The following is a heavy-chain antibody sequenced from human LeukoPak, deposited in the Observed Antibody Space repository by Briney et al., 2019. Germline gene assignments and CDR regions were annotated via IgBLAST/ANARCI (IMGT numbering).Heavy chain of an antibody. D-gene: IGHD4-11*01. V-gene: IGHV1-69*01. J-gene: IGHJ4*02. Sequence: GASXXVSCKASGGTFSSYAISWVRQAPGQGLEWMGGIIPIFGTANYAQKFQGRVTITADESTSTAYMELSSLRSEDTAVYYCARATVADFDYWGQGTLVTVSS. CDR1: GGTFSSYA. CDR2: IIPIFGTA. CDR3: ARATVADFDY.